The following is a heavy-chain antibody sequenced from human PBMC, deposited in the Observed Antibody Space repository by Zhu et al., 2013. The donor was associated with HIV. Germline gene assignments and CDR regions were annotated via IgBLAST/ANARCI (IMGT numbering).Heavy chain of an antibody. D-gene: IGHD6-13*01. Sequence: QVQLVQSGAEVKKPGSSVKVSCKASGGTFNSYGISWVRQAPGQGLEWMGGIIPVFETPNYAQKFQGRVTITADKSTRTAYMELSSLRSDDTAVYYCAREGGAADPXDYYYMDVWGKGPRSPSP. CDR3: AREGGAADPXDYYYMDV. J-gene: IGHJ6*03. V-gene: IGHV1-69*06. CDR1: GGTFNSYG. CDR2: IIPVFETP.